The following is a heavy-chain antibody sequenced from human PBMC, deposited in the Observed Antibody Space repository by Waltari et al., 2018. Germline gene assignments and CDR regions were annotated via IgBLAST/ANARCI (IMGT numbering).Heavy chain of an antibody. Sequence: QVQLQQSGPGQVKPSETLSLTCAVSGGSLRRGYYGGLFRQPLGKGLEWIGSVSHSGSTYYNPSLKSRVTISIHMSKHQFSLELRSVTAADTAVYFCASDLGGTAVATDAFDIWGQGTMVIVSS. CDR2: VSHSGST. CDR1: GGSLRRGYY. D-gene: IGHD6-19*01. J-gene: IGHJ3*02. V-gene: IGHV4-38-2*01. CDR3: ASDLGGTAVATDAFDI.